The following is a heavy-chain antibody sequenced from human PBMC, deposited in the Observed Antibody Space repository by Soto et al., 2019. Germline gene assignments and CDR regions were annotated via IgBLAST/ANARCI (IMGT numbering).Heavy chain of an antibody. CDR3: ASSLYYYDSSGSEYYFDY. CDR1: GYTFTSYA. Sequence: GASVKVSCKASGYTFTSYAMHWVRQAPGQRLEWMGWISAYNGNTNYAQKLQGRVTMTTDTSTSTAYMELRSLRSDDTAVYYCASSLYYYDSSGSEYYFDYWGQGTLVTVSS. D-gene: IGHD3-22*01. J-gene: IGHJ4*02. V-gene: IGHV1-18*01. CDR2: ISAYNGNT.